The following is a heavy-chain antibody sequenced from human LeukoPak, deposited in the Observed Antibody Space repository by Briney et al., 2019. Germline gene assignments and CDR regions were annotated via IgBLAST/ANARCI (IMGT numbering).Heavy chain of an antibody. CDR1: GGTFSSYA. CDR3: ARVITMVRGVGGDWFDP. J-gene: IGHJ5*02. Sequence: RASVKVSCKASGGTFSSYAISWVRQAPGQGLEWMGRIIPILGIANYAQKFQGRVTITADKSTSTAYMELSSLRSEDTAVYYCARVITMVRGVGGDWFDPWGQGTLVTVSS. V-gene: IGHV1-69*04. D-gene: IGHD3-10*01. CDR2: IIPILGIA.